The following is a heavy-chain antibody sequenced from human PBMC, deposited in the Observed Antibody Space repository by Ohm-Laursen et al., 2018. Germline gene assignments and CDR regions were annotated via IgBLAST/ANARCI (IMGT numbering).Heavy chain of an antibody. Sequence: GSLRLSCAASGFIFSDSAMHWVRQASGKGLEWVGRIRSKPSSYATVYAASVKGRFTISRDDSDNTAYLEMNSLKTEDTAVYYCTSTPGRDYYYGMDVWGQGTTVTVSS. CDR2: IRSKPSSYAT. V-gene: IGHV3-73*01. CDR1: GFIFSDSA. J-gene: IGHJ6*02. CDR3: TSTPGRDYYYGMDV.